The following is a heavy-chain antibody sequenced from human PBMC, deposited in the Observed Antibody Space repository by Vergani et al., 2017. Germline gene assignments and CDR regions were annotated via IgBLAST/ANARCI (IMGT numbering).Heavy chain of an antibody. J-gene: IGHJ6*03. D-gene: IGHD1-26*01. CDR2: ILYDGSNK. V-gene: IGHV3-33*06. CDR3: AKATLRGGPYYMDV. Sequence: QVQLVESGGGVVQPGRSLRLSCAASGFTFRSYGMHWVRQAQGMGLVWVAVILYDGSNKYYADSVTGRFTISRDNSKNTLYLQMNSRRAADTTVDYCAKATLRGGPYYMDVWGKGTTVTVSS. CDR1: GFTFRSYG.